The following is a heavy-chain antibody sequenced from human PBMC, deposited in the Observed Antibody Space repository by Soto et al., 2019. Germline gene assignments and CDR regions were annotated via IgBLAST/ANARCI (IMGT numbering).Heavy chain of an antibody. J-gene: IGHJ4*02. CDR2: IKSKTDGGTT. CDR1: GFTFSNAW. CDR3: TTIPPPMTERPY. Sequence: GESLKISCAASGFTFSNAWMSWVRQAPGKGLEWVGRIKSKTDGGTTDYAAPVKVRFTISRDDSKNTLYLQMNSLKTEDTAVYYCTTIPPPMTERPYWGQGTLVTVSS. D-gene: IGHD2-21*02. V-gene: IGHV3-15*01.